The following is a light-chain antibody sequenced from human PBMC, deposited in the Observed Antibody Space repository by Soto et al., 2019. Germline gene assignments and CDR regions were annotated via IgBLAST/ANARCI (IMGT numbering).Light chain of an antibody. Sequence: QSVLTQPPSASGTPGQRVTISCSGSSSNIGSNTVNWYQQVPGTAPKLLIYSNNRRPSGVPDRFSGSKSGTSASLAISGLQSEDEADYYCAAWDDSLSGTDVFGTGTKLTVL. J-gene: IGLJ1*01. CDR3: AAWDDSLSGTDV. CDR2: SNN. CDR1: SSNIGSNT. V-gene: IGLV1-44*01.